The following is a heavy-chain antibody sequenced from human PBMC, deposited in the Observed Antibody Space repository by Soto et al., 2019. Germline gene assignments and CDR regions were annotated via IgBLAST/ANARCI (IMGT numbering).Heavy chain of an antibody. D-gene: IGHD5-18*01. CDR2: IWYDGSNK. CDR3: ACGGYSYGYSDY. V-gene: IGHV3-33*01. CDR1: GFTFSSYG. Sequence: GGPLSLSCAWSGFTFSSYGMHWVRQAPGKGLEGVAVIWYDGSNKYYADSVKGRFTISRDNSKNTLYLQMNSLRAEDTAVYYCACGGYSYGYSDYWGQGTLVTVAS. J-gene: IGHJ4*02.